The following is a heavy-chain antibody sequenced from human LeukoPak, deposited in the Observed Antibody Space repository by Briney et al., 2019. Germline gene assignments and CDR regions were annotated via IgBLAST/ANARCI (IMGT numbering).Heavy chain of an antibody. D-gene: IGHD2-8*02. J-gene: IGHJ4*02. CDR3: ATATGLSGSVEY. CDR1: GYSFLTNW. Sequence: GESLQISYKGSGYSFLTNWIGWGRPMPGQGLEWMGIIYPGDSDTRYSPSFQGQVTISVDKSINTAYLQWSSLKASDTAMYYCATATGLSGSVEYWGQGTLVTVSS. V-gene: IGHV5-51*01. CDR2: IYPGDSDT.